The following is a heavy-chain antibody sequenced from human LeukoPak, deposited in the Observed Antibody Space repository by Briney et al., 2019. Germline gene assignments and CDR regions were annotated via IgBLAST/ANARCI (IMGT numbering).Heavy chain of an antibody. Sequence: GGSLRLSCAASGFTFSSSWMTWVSQAPGKGLEWVANIKEDGSEKYYVDSVKGRFTISRDNAKNSLYLQMNSLRAEDTAMYYCARDSGWFRFDYWGQGTLVTVSS. CDR3: ARDSGWFRFDY. CDR1: GFTFSSSW. J-gene: IGHJ4*02. D-gene: IGHD6-13*01. CDR2: IKEDGSEK. V-gene: IGHV3-7*03.